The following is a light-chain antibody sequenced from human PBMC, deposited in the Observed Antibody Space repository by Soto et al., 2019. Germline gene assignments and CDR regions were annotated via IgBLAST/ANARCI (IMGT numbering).Light chain of an antibody. Sequence: EIVLTQSPGTLSLSQGERATLSCRASQSVSSSFLAWYQQKPGQAPRLLIYGASSRATGIPDRFSGSGSGTDITLTISRLEPEDVAVYYCQQYGSSPLTFGGGTKVEIK. CDR1: QSVSSSF. CDR2: GAS. CDR3: QQYGSSPLT. V-gene: IGKV3-20*01. J-gene: IGKJ4*02.